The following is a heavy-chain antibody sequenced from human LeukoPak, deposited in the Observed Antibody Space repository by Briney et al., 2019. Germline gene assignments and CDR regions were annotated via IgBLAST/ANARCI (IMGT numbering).Heavy chain of an antibody. Sequence: PGGSLRLSCAASGFTFSSYNMNWVRQAPGKGLEWVSSITSSSSYIYYADSVKGRFTISRDNAKNSLYLQINSLRAEDTAVYYCARDPYSGSYGDYYYYYMDVWGKGTTVTISS. CDR2: ITSSSSYI. D-gene: IGHD1-26*01. J-gene: IGHJ6*03. CDR1: GFTFSSYN. V-gene: IGHV3-21*01. CDR3: ARDPYSGSYGDYYYYYMDV.